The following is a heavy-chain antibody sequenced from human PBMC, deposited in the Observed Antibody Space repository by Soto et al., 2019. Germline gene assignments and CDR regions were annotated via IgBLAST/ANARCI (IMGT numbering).Heavy chain of an antibody. CDR3: AKTPDQLLSSGPPPFDP. CDR1: GFTFSSYA. CDR2: ISGSGGST. J-gene: IGHJ5*02. Sequence: GGSLRLSCAASGFTFSSYAMSWVRQAPGKGLEWVSAISGSGGSTYYADSVKGRFTISRDNSKNTLYLQMNGLRAEDTAVYYCAKTPDQLLSSGPPPFDPWGQGTLVTVSS. V-gene: IGHV3-23*01. D-gene: IGHD2-2*01.